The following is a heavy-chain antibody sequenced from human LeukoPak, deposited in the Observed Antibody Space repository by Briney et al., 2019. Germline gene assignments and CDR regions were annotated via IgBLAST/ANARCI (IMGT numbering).Heavy chain of an antibody. V-gene: IGHV4-34*09. CDR1: GGSFSGYY. Sequence: SETLSLTCAVYGGSFSGYYWSWIRQPPGKGLEWIGEINHSGSTYYNPSLKSRVTISVDTSKSQFSLKLSSVTAADTAVYYCASTPYSGYDYYYYGMDVWGKGTTVTVSS. CDR3: ASTPYSGYDYYYYGMDV. J-gene: IGHJ6*04. D-gene: IGHD5-12*01. CDR2: INHSGST.